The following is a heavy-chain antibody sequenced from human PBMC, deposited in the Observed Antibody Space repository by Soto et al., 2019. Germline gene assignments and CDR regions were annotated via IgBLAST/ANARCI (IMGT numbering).Heavy chain of an antibody. CDR2: INWNGGST. V-gene: IGHV3-20*04. Sequence: EVQLVESGGGVVRPGGSLRLSCAASGFTFDDYGMSWVRQAPGKGLEWVSGINWNGGSTGYADSVKGRFTISRDNAKNALYLQINSLRAEDTALYYCARLYNSGWYGPGRYWGQGTLVTVSS. CDR3: ARLYNSGWYGPGRY. J-gene: IGHJ4*02. CDR1: GFTFDDYG. D-gene: IGHD6-19*01.